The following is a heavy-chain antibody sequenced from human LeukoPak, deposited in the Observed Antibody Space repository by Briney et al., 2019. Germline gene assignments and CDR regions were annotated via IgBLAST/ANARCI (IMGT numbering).Heavy chain of an antibody. J-gene: IGHJ6*03. CDR1: GGSFSNYY. D-gene: IGHD1-7*01. Sequence: SETLSLTCAVYGGSFSNYYWSWIRQPPGRGLEWIGEINDSGRTNYNPSLMSRVTVSVDTSKNQFSLRLTSVTATDTAVYYCARRWNYGRNYYIDVWGNGATVRLSS. CDR3: ARRWNYGRNYYIDV. V-gene: IGHV4-34*01. CDR2: INDSGRT.